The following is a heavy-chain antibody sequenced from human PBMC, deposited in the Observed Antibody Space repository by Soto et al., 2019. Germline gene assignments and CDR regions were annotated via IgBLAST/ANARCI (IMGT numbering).Heavy chain of an antibody. D-gene: IGHD6-19*01. V-gene: IGHV3-53*01. Sequence: EVQLVESGGGLIQPGGSLRLSCAASGFAVSSKYMTWVRQAPGKGLEWVSVIYGGGTTYYADSVKGRFTISRDTSKNTLYLQMNSLRAEETALYYCVRTTGWPGFDFWGQGTLVTVSS. J-gene: IGHJ4*02. CDR1: GFAVSSKY. CDR3: VRTTGWPGFDF. CDR2: IYGGGTT.